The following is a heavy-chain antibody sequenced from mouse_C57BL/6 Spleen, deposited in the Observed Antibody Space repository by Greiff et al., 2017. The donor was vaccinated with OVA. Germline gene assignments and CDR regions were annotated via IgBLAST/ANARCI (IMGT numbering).Heavy chain of an antibody. CDR2: ISDGGSYT. J-gene: IGHJ3*01. V-gene: IGHV5-4*03. Sequence: EVMLVESGGGLVKPGGSLKLSCAASGFTFSSYAMSWVRQTPEKRLEWVATISDGGSYTYYPDNVKGRFTISRDNAKNNLYLQMSHLKSEDTAMDYCARGSPHWEGFAYWGQGTLVTVSA. D-gene: IGHD4-1*01. CDR1: GFTFSSYA. CDR3: ARGSPHWEGFAY.